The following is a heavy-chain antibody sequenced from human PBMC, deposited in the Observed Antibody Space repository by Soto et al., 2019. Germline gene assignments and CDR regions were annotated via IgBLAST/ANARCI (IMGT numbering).Heavy chain of an antibody. Sequence: PGGSLRLSCAASGFTFSSYGMHWVRQAPGKGLEWVAVISYDGSNKYYADSVKGRFTISRDNSKNTLYLQMNSLRAEDTAVYYCAKLNLGLFWSGYYREDDAIDISGQGTMVTVS. CDR3: AKLNLGLFWSGYYREDDAIDI. D-gene: IGHD3-3*01. CDR2: ISYDGSNK. J-gene: IGHJ3*02. V-gene: IGHV3-30*18. CDR1: GFTFSSYG.